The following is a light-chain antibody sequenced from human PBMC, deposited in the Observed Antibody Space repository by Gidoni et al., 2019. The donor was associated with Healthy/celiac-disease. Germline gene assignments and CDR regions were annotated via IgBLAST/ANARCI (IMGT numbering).Light chain of an antibody. V-gene: IGLV3-1*01. CDR1: RLGDKY. J-gene: IGLJ2*01. CDR3: QAWDSSTVA. CDR2: QDS. Sequence: SYELTQPPSVSVSPGQTASIPCSGDRLGDKYACWYQQKPGQSPVLVIYQDSTRPSRIQERFSGSNSGNTATLTISGTQAMDEADYYCQAWDSSTVAFGGGTKLTVL.